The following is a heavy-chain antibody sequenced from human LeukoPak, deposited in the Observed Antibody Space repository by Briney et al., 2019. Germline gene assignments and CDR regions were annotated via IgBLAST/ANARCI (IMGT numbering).Heavy chain of an antibody. Sequence: PGGSLRLSCAASGFTFSKYTMHWVRQAPGKGLEWVAVISYDGSNKYYADSVKGRFTISRDNSKNTLYLQMNSLRAEDTAVYYCARGLFTGGTYYGYWGQGTLVTVSS. CDR3: ARGLFTGGTYYGY. CDR2: ISYDGSNK. J-gene: IGHJ4*02. D-gene: IGHD4-17*01. CDR1: GFTFSKYT. V-gene: IGHV3-30-3*01.